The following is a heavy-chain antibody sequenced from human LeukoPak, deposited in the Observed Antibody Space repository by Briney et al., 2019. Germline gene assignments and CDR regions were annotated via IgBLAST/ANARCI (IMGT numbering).Heavy chain of an antibody. J-gene: IGHJ4*02. CDR3: AKDVKPYYYDSSGYDY. CDR2: ISSSSSTI. Sequence: GGSLRLSCAASGFTFSSYSMNWVRQAPGKGLEWVSYISSSSSTIYYADSVKGRFTISRDNSKNTLYLQMNSLRAEDTAVYYCAKDVKPYYYDSSGYDYWGQGTLVTVSS. V-gene: IGHV3-48*01. CDR1: GFTFSSYS. D-gene: IGHD3-22*01.